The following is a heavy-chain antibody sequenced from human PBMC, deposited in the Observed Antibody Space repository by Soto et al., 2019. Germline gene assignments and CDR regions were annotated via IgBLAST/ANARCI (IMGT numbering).Heavy chain of an antibody. J-gene: IGHJ4*02. CDR3: ARFSSSWYGRIDY. V-gene: IGHV3-33*01. Sequence: QVQLVESGGGVVQPGRSLRLSCAASGFTFSSYGMHWVRQAPGKGLEWGAVIWYDGSNKYYADSVKGRFTISRDNSKNTLYLQMNSLRAEDTAVYYCARFSSSWYGRIDYWGQGTLVTVSS. CDR2: IWYDGSNK. D-gene: IGHD6-13*01. CDR1: GFTFSSYG.